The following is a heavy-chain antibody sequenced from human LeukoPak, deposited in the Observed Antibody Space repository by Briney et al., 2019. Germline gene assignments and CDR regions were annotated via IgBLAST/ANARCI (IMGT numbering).Heavy chain of an antibody. J-gene: IGHJ4*02. CDR2: ISYDGTNK. CDR3: AKDGYYGSGTYPDY. V-gene: IGHV3-30*18. CDR1: GFTFSSYG. Sequence: GTSLRLSCAASGFTFSSYGMNWVRQAPGKWLEWVAVISYDGTNKFYVDSLRGRFTISRDNSKNTLYLQMNSLRAEDTAVYYCAKDGYYGSGTYPDYWGQGTLVTVSS. D-gene: IGHD3-10*01.